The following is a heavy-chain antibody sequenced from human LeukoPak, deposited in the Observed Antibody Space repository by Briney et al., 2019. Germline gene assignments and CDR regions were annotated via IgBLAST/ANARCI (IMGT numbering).Heavy chain of an antibody. CDR2: ISSSSSYI. D-gene: IGHD6-13*01. J-gene: IGHJ4*02. V-gene: IGHV3-21*01. Sequence: GGSLRLSCAASGFTFSSYAMSWVRQAPGKGLEWVSSISSSSSYIYYADSVKGRFTISRDNAKNSLYLQMNSLRAEDTAVYYCARAAVQGSSPWDWGQGTLVTVSS. CDR3: ARAAVQGSSPWD. CDR1: GFTFSSYA.